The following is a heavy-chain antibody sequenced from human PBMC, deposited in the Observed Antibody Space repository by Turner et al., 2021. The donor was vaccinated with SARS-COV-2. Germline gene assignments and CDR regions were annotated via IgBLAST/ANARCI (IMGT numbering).Heavy chain of an antibody. CDR2: IYYSGST. CDR3: AGEVVVPTTILGAVYGMDV. J-gene: IGHJ6*02. D-gene: IGHD2-2*02. V-gene: IGHV4-39*01. CDR1: GGSIRSSSYY. Sequence: QLQLQESGPGLVKPSETLSLTCTVSGGSIRSSSYYWGWIRQPPGKGLEWIGSIYYSGSTNYNPSLKSRVTISVDTSKNQFSLKLSSVTAADTAVYYCAGEVVVPTTILGAVYGMDVWGQGTTVTVSS.